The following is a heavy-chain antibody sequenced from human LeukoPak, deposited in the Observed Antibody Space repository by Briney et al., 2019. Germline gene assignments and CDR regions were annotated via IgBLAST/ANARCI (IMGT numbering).Heavy chain of an antibody. CDR3: ARGQGFIAVAGKHYFDY. V-gene: IGHV1-46*03. D-gene: IGHD6-19*01. CDR2: INPSGGST. Sequence: ASVKVSCKASGYTFTSYYMHWVRQAPGQGLEWMGIINPSGGSTSYAQKFQGRVTMTRDTSTSTAYMELSSLRSEDTAVYYCARGQGFIAVAGKHYFDYWGQGTLVTVSS. J-gene: IGHJ4*02. CDR1: GYTFTSYY.